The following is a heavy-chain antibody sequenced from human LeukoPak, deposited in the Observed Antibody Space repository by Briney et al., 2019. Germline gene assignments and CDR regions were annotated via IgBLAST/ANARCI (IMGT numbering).Heavy chain of an antibody. V-gene: IGHV1-46*01. CDR2: INPSIGTT. D-gene: IGHD1-26*01. CDR3: AKIEGASNGYFDY. J-gene: IGHJ4*02. Sequence: ASVKVSCKASGYTFTNYYIHWVRQAPGQGLEWMGIINPSIGTTSYAQKFQGRITMTRDTPTSTVYMELSSLRSEDTAVYYCAKIEGASNGYFDYWGQGTLVTVSS. CDR1: GYTFTNYY.